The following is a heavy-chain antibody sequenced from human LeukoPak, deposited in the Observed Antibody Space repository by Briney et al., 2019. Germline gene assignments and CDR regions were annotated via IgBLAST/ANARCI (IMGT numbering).Heavy chain of an antibody. V-gene: IGHV4-59*12. CDR1: GGSISSYY. D-gene: IGHD6-19*01. CDR2: IYYSGST. Sequence: PSETLSLTCTVSGGSISSYYWSWIRQPPGKEMEWIGYIYYSGSTNYNPSLKSRVTISIDTSKNQFSLKLSSVTAADTAVYYCARAGIAVAGTRGRGYYFDYWGQGTLVTVSS. CDR3: ARAGIAVAGTRGRGYYFDY. J-gene: IGHJ4*02.